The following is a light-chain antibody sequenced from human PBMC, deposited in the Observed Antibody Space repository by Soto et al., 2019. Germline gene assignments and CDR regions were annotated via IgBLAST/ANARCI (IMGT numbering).Light chain of an antibody. CDR3: SSYQGSSNWV. CDR2: EVS. V-gene: IGLV2-8*01. J-gene: IGLJ3*02. CDR1: SSDVGGYNY. Sequence: QSVLTQPPSASGSPGQSVAISCTGTSSDVGGYNYVSWYQHHPGKAPKLMIYEVSRRPSGVSDRFSGSKSGNTASLTVSGLQAEDEADYYCSSYQGSSNWVFGGGTKLTVL.